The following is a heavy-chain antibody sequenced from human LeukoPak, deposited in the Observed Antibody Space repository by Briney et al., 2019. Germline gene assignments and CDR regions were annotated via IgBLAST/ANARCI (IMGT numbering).Heavy chain of an antibody. Sequence: GGSLRLSCAASGFTFSSYEMNWVRQAPGKGLEWVSYISRSGSTIYYADSVKGRFTISRDNAKNSLYLQMNSLRAEDTAVYYCASPRYYDSSGYFDYWGQGTLVTVSS. CDR1: GFTFSSYE. J-gene: IGHJ4*02. CDR3: ASPRYYDSSGYFDY. CDR2: ISRSGSTI. V-gene: IGHV3-48*03. D-gene: IGHD3-22*01.